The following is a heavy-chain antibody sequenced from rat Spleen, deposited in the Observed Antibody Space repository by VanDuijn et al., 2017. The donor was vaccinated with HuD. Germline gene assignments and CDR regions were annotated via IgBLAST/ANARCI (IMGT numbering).Heavy chain of an antibody. Sequence: EVQLQESGPGLVKPSQSLSLTCSVTGYSITSNYWGWIRKFPGNKMEWIGHISYSGSTNYNPSLKSRISITRDTSKNQFFLQLNSVTSEDTATYYCASGGYGYTYGWFAYWGQGTLVTVSS. CDR3: ASGGYGYTYGWFAY. CDR1: GYSITSNY. J-gene: IGHJ3*01. V-gene: IGHV3-1*01. D-gene: IGHD1-4*01. CDR2: ISYSGST.